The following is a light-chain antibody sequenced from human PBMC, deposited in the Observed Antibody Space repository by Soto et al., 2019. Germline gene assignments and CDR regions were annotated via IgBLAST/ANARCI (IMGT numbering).Light chain of an antibody. J-gene: IGKJ5*01. CDR1: QIIVTY. CDR3: QQTYSTPIT. V-gene: IGKV1-39*01. CDR2: GAS. Sequence: DVLVTQSPSSQSAPVGDRVTITCRASQIIVTYLSWYQQRPGKAPTLLIYGASTLQRGVPSRFSGSGSGTDFTLTINSLQPEDSATYYCQQTYSTPITFGRGTRLEIK.